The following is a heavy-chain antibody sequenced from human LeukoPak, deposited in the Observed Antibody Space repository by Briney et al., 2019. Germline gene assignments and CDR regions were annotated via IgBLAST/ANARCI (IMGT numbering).Heavy chain of an antibody. CDR1: GFIFSSYW. J-gene: IGHJ4*02. Sequence: GGSLRLSCAASGFIFSSYWMHWVRHAPGKGLAWVSRINTDGSSTSYADSVKGRFTISRDNAKNTLYLQMNSLRAEDTALYYCAKDSSGDYLDYWGQGTLVTVSS. V-gene: IGHV3-74*01. D-gene: IGHD2/OR15-2a*01. CDR3: AKDSSGDYLDY. CDR2: INTDGSST.